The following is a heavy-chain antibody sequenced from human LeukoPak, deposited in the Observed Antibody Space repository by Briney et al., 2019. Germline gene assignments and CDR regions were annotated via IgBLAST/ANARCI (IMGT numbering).Heavy chain of an antibody. CDR2: ISYSGSA. J-gene: IGHJ1*01. V-gene: IGHV4-61*10. CDR3: ARVGVSLVRGVIMAENFQQ. D-gene: IGHD3-10*01. Sequence: TLSLTCTVSGGSISSGSYYWSWIRQPAGKGLEWIGYISYSGSANYNPSLKSQVTISLDTSMNQFSLKLTSVTAADTAVYYCARVGVSLVRGVIMAENFQQWGQGTLVTVSS. CDR1: GGSISSGSYY.